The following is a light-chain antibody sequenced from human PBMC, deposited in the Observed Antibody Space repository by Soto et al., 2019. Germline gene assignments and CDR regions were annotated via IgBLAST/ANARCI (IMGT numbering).Light chain of an antibody. CDR3: QSYASSLSGYVV. V-gene: IGLV1-40*01. CDR2: GNS. CDR1: SSNIGAGYD. Sequence: QSVLTQPPSVSGAPGQRVTISCTGSSSNIGAGYDVHWYQQLPGTAPKLLIYGNSNRPSGVPDRFSGSKSGTSASLAITGLQAEDEADYDCQSYASSLSGYVVFGGGPKLTVL. J-gene: IGLJ2*01.